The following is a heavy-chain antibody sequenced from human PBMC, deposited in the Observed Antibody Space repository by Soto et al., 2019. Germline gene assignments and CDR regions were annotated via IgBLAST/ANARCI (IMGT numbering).Heavy chain of an antibody. Sequence: EVQLVESGGGLVKPGGSLRLSCAASGFTFSNAWMNWVRQAPGKGLEWVGRIKSKTDGGTTDYAAPVKGRFTISRDDSKNTLYLQMNSLKTEDTAVYYCTTAVPSSSHWLVDYYYGMDVWGQGTTVTVSS. CDR1: GFTFSNAW. V-gene: IGHV3-15*07. CDR3: TTAVPSSSHWLVDYYYGMDV. D-gene: IGHD6-13*01. J-gene: IGHJ6*02. CDR2: IKSKTDGGTT.